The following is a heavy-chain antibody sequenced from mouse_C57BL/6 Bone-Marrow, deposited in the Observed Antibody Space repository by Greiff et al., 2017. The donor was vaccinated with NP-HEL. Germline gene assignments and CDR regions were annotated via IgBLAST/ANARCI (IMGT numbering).Heavy chain of an antibody. CDR3: ALIYYYGSSYYFDY. D-gene: IGHD1-1*01. CDR1: GYTFTSYW. V-gene: IGHV1-59*01. CDR2: IDPSDSYT. J-gene: IGHJ2*01. Sequence: QVQLQQPGAELVRPGTSVKLSCKASGYTFTSYWMHWVKQRPGQGLEWIGVIDPSDSYTNYNQKFKGKATLTVDTSSSTAYMQLSSLTSEDSAVYYCALIYYYGSSYYFDYWGQGTTLTVSS.